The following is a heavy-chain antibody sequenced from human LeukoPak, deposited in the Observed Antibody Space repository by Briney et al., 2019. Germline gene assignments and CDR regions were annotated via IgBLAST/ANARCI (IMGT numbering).Heavy chain of an antibody. CDR3: ARAGGDCSNFDY. CDR1: GGSISSSSYY. J-gene: IGHJ4*02. CDR2: IYYSGST. V-gene: IGHV4-61*05. Sequence: SETLSLTCTVSGGSISSSSYYWGWIRQPPGKGLEWIGYIYYSGSTNYNPSLKSRVTISVDTSKIQFSLKLSSVTAADTAVYYCARAGGDCSNFDYWGQGTLVTVSS. D-gene: IGHD2-21*02.